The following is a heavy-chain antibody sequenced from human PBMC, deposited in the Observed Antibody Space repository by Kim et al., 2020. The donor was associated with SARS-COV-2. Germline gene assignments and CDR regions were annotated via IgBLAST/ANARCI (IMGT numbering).Heavy chain of an antibody. D-gene: IGHD6-19*01. CDR3: ARGDYSSGFPDY. V-gene: IGHV1-3*01. Sequence: ASVKVSCKASGYTFTSYAMHWVRQAPGQRLEWMGWINAGNGNTKYSQKFQGRVTITRDTSASTAYMELSSLRSEDTAVYYCARGDYSSGFPDYWGQGTLVTVSS. CDR1: GYTFTSYA. J-gene: IGHJ4*02. CDR2: INAGNGNT.